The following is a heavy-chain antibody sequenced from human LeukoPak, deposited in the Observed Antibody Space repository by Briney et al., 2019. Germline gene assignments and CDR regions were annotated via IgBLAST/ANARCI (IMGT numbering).Heavy chain of an antibody. D-gene: IGHD6-19*01. CDR2: IIPIFGTA. J-gene: IGHJ4*02. CDR3: AREAVSSGWYYFDY. V-gene: IGHV1-69*05. Sequence: SSLKVSCKASGGTFSSYAISWVRQAPGQRLEWMGGIIPIFGTANYAQKFQGRVTITTDESTSTAYMELSSLRSEDTAVYYCAREAVSSGWYYFDYWGQGTLVTVSS. CDR1: GGTFSSYA.